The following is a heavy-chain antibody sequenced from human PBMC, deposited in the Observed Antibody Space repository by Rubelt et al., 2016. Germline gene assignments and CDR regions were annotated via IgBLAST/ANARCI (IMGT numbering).Heavy chain of an antibody. D-gene: IGHD1-14*01. Sequence: GSGGGTFYADSVKGRFTISRDNSRNTLYLQMKSLRAEDTAVYYCAKAVGVRRTGVDYWGQGTLVTVSS. V-gene: IGHV3-23*01. CDR2: GSGGGT. CDR3: AKAVGVRRTGVDY. J-gene: IGHJ4*02.